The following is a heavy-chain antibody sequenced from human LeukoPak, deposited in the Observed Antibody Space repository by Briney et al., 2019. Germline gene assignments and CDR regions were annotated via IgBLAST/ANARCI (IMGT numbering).Heavy chain of an antibody. V-gene: IGHV4-38-2*02. CDR1: GYSISSGYY. J-gene: IGHJ4*02. CDR3: ARDFRYCSSTSCFGGFIDY. CDR2: IYHSGST. D-gene: IGHD2-2*01. Sequence: SETLSLTCTVSGYSISSGYYWGWIRQPPGKGLEWIGSIYHSGSTYYNPSLKSRVTISVDTSKNQFSLKLSSVTAADTAVYYCARDFRYCSSTSCFGGFIDYWGQGTLVTVSS.